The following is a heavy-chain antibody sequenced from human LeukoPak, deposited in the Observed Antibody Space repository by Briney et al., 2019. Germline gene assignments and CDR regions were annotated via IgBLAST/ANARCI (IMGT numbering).Heavy chain of an antibody. V-gene: IGHV3-48*04. CDR3: AAVVVAATLVDY. D-gene: IGHD2-15*01. CDR2: ISSSGSTI. Sequence: GGSLRLSCAASGFTFSTYGMSWVRQAPGKGLEWVSYISSSGSTIYYADSVKGRFTISRDNAKNSLYLQMNSLRAEDTAVYYCAAVVVAATLVDYWGQGTLVTVSS. J-gene: IGHJ4*02. CDR1: GFTFSTYG.